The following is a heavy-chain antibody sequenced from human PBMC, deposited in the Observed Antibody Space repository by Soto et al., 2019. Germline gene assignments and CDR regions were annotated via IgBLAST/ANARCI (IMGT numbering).Heavy chain of an antibody. V-gene: IGHV1-18*01. CDR3: AREIVTMIVVETRSFDY. D-gene: IGHD3-22*01. CDR2: ISAYNGNT. CDR1: GYTFTSYG. J-gene: IGHJ4*02. Sequence: GASVKVSCKASGYTFTSYGISWVRQAPGQGLEWMGWISAYNGNTNYAQKLQGRVTMTTDTSTSTAYMELRSLRSDDTAVYYCAREIVTMIVVETRSFDYWGQGTLVTVSS.